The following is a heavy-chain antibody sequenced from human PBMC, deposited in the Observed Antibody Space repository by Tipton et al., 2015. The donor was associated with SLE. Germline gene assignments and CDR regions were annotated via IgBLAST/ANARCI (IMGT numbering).Heavy chain of an antibody. CDR1: GFTVSSNY. V-gene: IGHV4-34*01. J-gene: IGHJ4*02. CDR2: INHSGST. CDR3: ARLGDYYGSGSWGLDY. Sequence: LRLSCAASGFTVSSNYMSWVRQAPGKGLEWVGEINHSGSTNYNPSLKSRVTISVDTSKNQFSLKLSSVTAADTAVYYCARLGDYYGSGSWGLDYWGQGTLVTVSS. D-gene: IGHD3-10*01.